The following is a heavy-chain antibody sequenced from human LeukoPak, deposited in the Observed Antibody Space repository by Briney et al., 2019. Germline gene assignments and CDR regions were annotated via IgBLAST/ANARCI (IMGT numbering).Heavy chain of an antibody. CDR2: IYYSGST. CDR3: ARDGGYDFWSGD. D-gene: IGHD3-3*01. CDR1: GGSISSSSYY. V-gene: IGHV4-39*07. J-gene: IGHJ4*02. Sequence: SETLSLTCTVSGGSISSSSYYWGWIRQPPGKGLEWIGSIYYSGSTYYNPSLKSRVTISVDRSKNQFSLKLSSVTAADTAVYYCARDGGYDFWSGDWGQGTLVTVSS.